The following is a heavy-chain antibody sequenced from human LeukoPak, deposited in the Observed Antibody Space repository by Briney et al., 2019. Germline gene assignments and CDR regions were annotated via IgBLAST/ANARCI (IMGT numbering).Heavy chain of an antibody. V-gene: IGHV1-18*01. CDR1: GYTFTSYG. CDR2: ISAYNGNT. D-gene: IGHD3-22*01. Sequence: ASVKVSYKASGYTFTSYGISWVRQAPGQGLEWMGWISAYNGNTNYAQKLQDRVTMTTDTSTSTAYMELRSLRSDDTAVYYCARSLTYYYDSSGYYHWGQGTLVTVSS. J-gene: IGHJ5*02. CDR3: ARSLTYYYDSSGYYH.